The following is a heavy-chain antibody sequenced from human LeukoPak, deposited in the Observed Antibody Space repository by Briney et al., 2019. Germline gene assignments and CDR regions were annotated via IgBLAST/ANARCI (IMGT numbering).Heavy chain of an antibody. J-gene: IGHJ6*03. D-gene: IGHD3-10*01. Sequence: GGSLRLSCAASGFTFSSYWMSWVRQAPGKGLEWVANIKQDGSEKYYVDSVKGRFTISRDNAKNSLYLQMNSLRAEDTAVYYCARDEYYYGPADYYYYMDVWGKGTTVTISS. V-gene: IGHV3-7*01. CDR1: GFTFSSYW. CDR3: ARDEYYYGPADYYYYMDV. CDR2: IKQDGSEK.